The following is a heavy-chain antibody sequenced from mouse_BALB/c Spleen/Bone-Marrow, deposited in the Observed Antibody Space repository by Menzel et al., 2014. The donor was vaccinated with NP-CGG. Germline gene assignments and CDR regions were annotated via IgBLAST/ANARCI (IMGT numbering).Heavy chain of an antibody. CDR1: GFNIKDTY. V-gene: IGHV14-3*02. CDR2: IDPANGNT. CDR3: ARSHYYGSYAMDY. J-gene: IGHJ4*01. D-gene: IGHD1-2*01. Sequence: VQLKESGAGLVKPGASVKLSCTASGFNIKDTYMHWVKQRPEQGLEWIGRIDPANGNTKYDPKFQGKATITPDTSSNTAYLQLSSLTSEDTAVYYCARSHYYGSYAMDYWGQGTSVTVSS.